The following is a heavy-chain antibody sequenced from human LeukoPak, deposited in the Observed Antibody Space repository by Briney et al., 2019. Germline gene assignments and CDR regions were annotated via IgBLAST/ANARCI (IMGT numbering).Heavy chain of an antibody. CDR2: IYYSGST. V-gene: IGHV4-30-4*01. Sequence: SQTLSHTCTVSGGSISSGDYYWSWIRQPPGKGLEWIGYIYYSGSTYYNPSLKSRVTISVDTSKNQFSLKLSSVTAADTAVYYCARGACSGGSCQLDYWGQGTLVTVSS. CDR3: ARGACSGGSCQLDY. J-gene: IGHJ4*02. CDR1: GGSISSGDYY. D-gene: IGHD2-15*01.